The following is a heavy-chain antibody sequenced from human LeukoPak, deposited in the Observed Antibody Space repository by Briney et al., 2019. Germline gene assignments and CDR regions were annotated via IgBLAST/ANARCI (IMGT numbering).Heavy chain of an antibody. CDR2: IIPILGIA. Sequence: PWVSVKVSCKASGGTFSSYAISWVRQAPGQGLEWMGRIIPILGIANYAQKFQGRVTITADKSTSTAYMELSSLRSEDTAVYYCARDGAGAAADAKPHYYYYYYGMDVWGQGTTVTVSS. V-gene: IGHV1-69*04. CDR3: ARDGAGAAADAKPHYYYYYYGMDV. CDR1: GGTFSSYA. J-gene: IGHJ6*02. D-gene: IGHD6-13*01.